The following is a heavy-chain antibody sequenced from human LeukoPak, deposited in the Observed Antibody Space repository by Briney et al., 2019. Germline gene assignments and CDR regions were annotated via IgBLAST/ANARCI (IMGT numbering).Heavy chain of an antibody. D-gene: IGHD2-15*01. Sequence: GGSLRLSCAASGFTFSSYSMNWVRQAPGKGLEWVSSISSSSSYIYYADSVKGRFTISRDNAKNSLYLQMNSLRAEDTAVYYCARGAVVVVAATPDYWGQGTLVTVSS. J-gene: IGHJ4*02. V-gene: IGHV3-21*01. CDR3: ARGAVVVVAATPDY. CDR2: ISSSSSYI. CDR1: GFTFSSYS.